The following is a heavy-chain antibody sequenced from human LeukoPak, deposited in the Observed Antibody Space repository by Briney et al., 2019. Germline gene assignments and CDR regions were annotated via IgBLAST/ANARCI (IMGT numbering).Heavy chain of an antibody. V-gene: IGHV1-69*13. CDR1: GCTFSSYA. D-gene: IGHD5-24*01. J-gene: IGHJ5*02. CDR2: IIPIFGTA. Sequence: SVKVSCKASGCTFSSYAISWVRQAPGQGLEWMGGIIPIFGTANYAQKFQGRVTITADESTSTAYMELSSLRSEDTAVYYCARELRPSDGWFDPWGQGTLVTVSS. CDR3: ARELRPSDGWFDP.